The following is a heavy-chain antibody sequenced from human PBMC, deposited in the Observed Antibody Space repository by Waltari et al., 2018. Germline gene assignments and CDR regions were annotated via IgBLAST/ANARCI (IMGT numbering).Heavy chain of an antibody. D-gene: IGHD3-22*01. CDR2: ISGSGGST. CDR1: GFTFSSYA. J-gene: IGHJ5*02. CDR3: AKDQISDSSGYYLRT. Sequence: EVQLLESGGGLVQPGGSLRLSCAASGFTFSSYAMSWVRQAPGKGLGWGSDISGSGGSTYYADSVKGRFTISRDNSKNTLYLQMNSLRAEDTAVYYCAKDQISDSSGYYLRTWGQGTLVTVSS. V-gene: IGHV3-23*01.